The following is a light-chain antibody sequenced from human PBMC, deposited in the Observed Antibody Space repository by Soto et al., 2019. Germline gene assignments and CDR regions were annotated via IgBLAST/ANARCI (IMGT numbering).Light chain of an antibody. CDR1: SSDVGGYDY. Sequence: QSALTQPASMSGSPGQSITISCTGTSSDVGGYDYVSWYQQHPGKAPKLMIYEVSNRPSGVSNRFSGSKSSNTASLTISGLQAEDEADYYCSSYAGSTNYVFGTGTKVTVL. V-gene: IGLV2-14*01. CDR3: SSYAGSTNYV. CDR2: EVS. J-gene: IGLJ1*01.